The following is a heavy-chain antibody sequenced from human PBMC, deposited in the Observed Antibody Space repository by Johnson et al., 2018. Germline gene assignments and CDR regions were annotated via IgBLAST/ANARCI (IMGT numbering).Heavy chain of an antibody. CDR3: ARFRYCSGTSCGYHYYYRDV. D-gene: IGHD2-2*01. J-gene: IGHJ6*03. Sequence: EVQLVESGGGLVKPGGSLRLSCAASGFTLSGHSINWVRQAPGKGLEWVSSIRRSSIYTSYAASVKGRFPIPRDNARKSLYLQMNSLRAEDTAVYYCARFRYCSGTSCGYHYYYRDVWGKGTTVTVSS. CDR2: IRRSSIYT. V-gene: IGHV3-21*01. CDR1: GFTLSGHS.